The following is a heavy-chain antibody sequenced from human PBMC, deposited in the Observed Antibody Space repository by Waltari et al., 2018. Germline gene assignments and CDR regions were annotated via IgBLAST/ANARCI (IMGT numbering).Heavy chain of an antibody. Sequence: LIESGGGLVQPGRSLRLSCRVSGFTFRDYGMSWVRQGPGKGLEWVGFIRNRVYGGTTEYAASVRGRFSISRDDSKGIVYLQMNSLKTEDTAVYYCTRDLASTYGDALDYWGQGVLVTVSS. D-gene: IGHD4-17*01. CDR1: GFTFRDYG. CDR2: IRNRVYGGTT. CDR3: TRDLASTYGDALDY. J-gene: IGHJ4*02. V-gene: IGHV3-49*04.